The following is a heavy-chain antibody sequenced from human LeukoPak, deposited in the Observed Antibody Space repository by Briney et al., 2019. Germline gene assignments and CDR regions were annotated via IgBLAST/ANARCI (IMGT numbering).Heavy chain of an antibody. D-gene: IGHD3-22*01. CDR2: IYYSGST. V-gene: IGHV4-59*08. CDR3: ARHLGYDSSGYYPYYYYYGMDV. CDR1: GGSTSSYY. Sequence: SETLSLTCTVSGGSTSSYYWSWIRQPPGKGLEWVGYIYYSGSTNYNPSIKSRVTISVDTSKNQFSLKLSYVTAADTDVYYCARHLGYDSSGYYPYYYYYGMDVWGQGTTVTVSS. J-gene: IGHJ6*02.